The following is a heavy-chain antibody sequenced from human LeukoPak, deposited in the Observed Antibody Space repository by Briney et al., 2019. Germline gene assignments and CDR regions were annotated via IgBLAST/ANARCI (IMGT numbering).Heavy chain of an antibody. V-gene: IGHV3-23*01. D-gene: IGHD3-10*01. CDR3: ATYYYASGSRHDAFDT. CDR1: GFTFSSYA. Sequence: GGSLRLSCAASGFTFSSYAMSWVRQAPGKGLEWVSAISGSGGSTYYADSVKGRFTISRDNSKNTLYLQMNSLRVEDTALYYCATYYYASGSRHDAFDTWGQGTMVSVSS. J-gene: IGHJ3*02. CDR2: ISGSGGST.